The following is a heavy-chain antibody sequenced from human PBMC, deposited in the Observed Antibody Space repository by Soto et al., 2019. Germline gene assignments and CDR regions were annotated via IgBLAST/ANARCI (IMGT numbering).Heavy chain of an antibody. J-gene: IGHJ4*02. V-gene: IGHV1-69*02. CDR3: ARAYCVGDCHHHPPSPHGY. Sequence: SVKVSCKASGGTFSSYTISWVRQAPGQGLEWMGRIIPILGIANYAQKFQGRVTITADKSTSTAYMELSSLRSEDTSVYYCARAYCVGDCHHHPPSPHGYWGLG. CDR2: IIPILGIA. D-gene: IGHD2-21*02. CDR1: GGTFSSYT.